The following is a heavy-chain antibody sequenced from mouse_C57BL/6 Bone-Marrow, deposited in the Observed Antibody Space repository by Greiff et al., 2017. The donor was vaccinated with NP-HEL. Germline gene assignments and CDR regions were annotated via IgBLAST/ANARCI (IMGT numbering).Heavy chain of an antibody. CDR3: ARHPLYYYGSPDY. CDR1: GFTFSSYT. Sequence: EVQLQESGGGLVKPGGSLKLSCAASGFTFSSYTMSWVRQTPEQRLEWVATISGGGGNTYYPESLKGRFTLPRDNATNTRYLQMSSLRSEDTALYYCARHPLYYYGSPDYWGQGTTLTVSS. V-gene: IGHV5-9*01. J-gene: IGHJ2*01. CDR2: ISGGGGNT. D-gene: IGHD1-1*01.